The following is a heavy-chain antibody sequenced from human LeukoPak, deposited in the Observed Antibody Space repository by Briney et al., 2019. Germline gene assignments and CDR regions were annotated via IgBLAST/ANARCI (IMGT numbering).Heavy chain of an antibody. D-gene: IGHD1-26*01. J-gene: IGHJ4*02. CDR1: GYTFTNYW. CDR2: INPSGGNT. V-gene: IGHV1-46*01. Sequence: ASVKVSCKASGYTFTNYWVHWVRQAPGQGLEWMGVINPSGGNTNYAQKFQGRVTLTRGTSARTVYMELSSLRSEDTAFYYCARDIVGATTETFDYWGQGTLVTVSS. CDR3: ARDIVGATTETFDY.